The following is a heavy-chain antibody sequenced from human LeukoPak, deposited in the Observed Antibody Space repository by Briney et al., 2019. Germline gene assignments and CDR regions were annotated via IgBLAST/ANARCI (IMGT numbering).Heavy chain of an antibody. CDR1: GGSISGYY. CDR3: ARHFTYYYDSSGYPWDAFDI. CDR2: MYYSGST. Sequence: SETLSLTCTVSGGSISGYYWSWIRQSPGKGLVWIGYMYYSGSTNYNPSLESRITISIDMSNNQFSLTLSSVTAADTALYYCARHFTYYYDSSGYPWDAFDIWGQGTMVTVSS. D-gene: IGHD3-22*01. J-gene: IGHJ3*02. V-gene: IGHV4-59*08.